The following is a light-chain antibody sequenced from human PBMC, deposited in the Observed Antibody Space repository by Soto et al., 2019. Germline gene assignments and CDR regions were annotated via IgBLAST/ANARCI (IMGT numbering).Light chain of an antibody. Sequence: DIQMTQSPSSLSASVGDRFTITCQASQDISNYLNWYQQKPGKAPKLLIYDASSLESVVPSRFSGSGSGTEFTLTISSLQPDDFATYYCQQYNSYSGTFGQGTKVDIK. CDR2: DAS. CDR3: QQYNSYSGT. CDR1: QDISNY. V-gene: IGKV1-5*01. J-gene: IGKJ1*01.